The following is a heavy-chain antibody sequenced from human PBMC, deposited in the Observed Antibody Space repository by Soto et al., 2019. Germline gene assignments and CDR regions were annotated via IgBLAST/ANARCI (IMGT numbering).Heavy chain of an antibody. CDR1: GFTFSSYA. J-gene: IGHJ4*02. Sequence: PGGSLRLSCAASGFTFSSYAMSWVRQAPGKGLEWVSAISGSGGSTYYADSVKGRFTISRDNSKNTLYLQMNSLRAEDTAVYYCAKEWLAAAGLLYYFDYWGQGTLVTVYS. D-gene: IGHD6-13*01. V-gene: IGHV3-23*01. CDR2: ISGSGGST. CDR3: AKEWLAAAGLLYYFDY.